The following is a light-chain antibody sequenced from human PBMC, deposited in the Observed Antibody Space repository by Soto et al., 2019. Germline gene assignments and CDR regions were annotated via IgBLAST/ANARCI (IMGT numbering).Light chain of an antibody. CDR2: GNS. J-gene: IGLJ3*02. Sequence: QSVLTQPPSVSGAPGQRVTISCTGSSSNIGAGFDVHWYHQIAGTAPKLLIYGNSNRPSGVPDRFSGSKSGTSASLAISGLQAEDEAHYYCQSYDNSLSGSGVFGGGTQLTVL. CDR3: QSYDNSLSGSGV. V-gene: IGLV1-40*01. CDR1: SSNIGAGFD.